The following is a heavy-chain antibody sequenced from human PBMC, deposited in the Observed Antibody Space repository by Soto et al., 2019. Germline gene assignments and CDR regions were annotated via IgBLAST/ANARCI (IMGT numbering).Heavy chain of an antibody. CDR1: GGSISSYY. CDR2: IYYSGST. CDR3: ARDKVNSDIAMVL. Sequence: SETLSLTCTVSGGSISSYYWSWIRQPPGKGLEWIGYIYYSGSTNYNPSLKSRVTISVDTSKNQFSLKLSSVTAADTAVYYCARDKVNSDIAMVLWGQGTLVTVSS. V-gene: IGHV4-59*01. J-gene: IGHJ4*02. D-gene: IGHD5-18*01.